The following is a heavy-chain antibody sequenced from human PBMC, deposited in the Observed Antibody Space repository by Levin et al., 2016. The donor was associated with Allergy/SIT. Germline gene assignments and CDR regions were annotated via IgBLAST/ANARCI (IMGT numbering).Heavy chain of an antibody. CDR1: GGSISSSSYY. Sequence: SETLSLTCTVSGGSISSSSYYWGWIRQAPGKGLEWIGSIYYSGGTYYTPSLKSRVTISVDTSKNQFSLSLRAVTAADTAVYYCARHLADILTGSYMGGIYFFDQWGLGTLVTVSS. J-gene: IGHJ4*02. D-gene: IGHD3-9*01. CDR3: ARHLADILTGSYMGGIYFFDQ. V-gene: IGHV4-39*01. CDR2: IYYSGGT.